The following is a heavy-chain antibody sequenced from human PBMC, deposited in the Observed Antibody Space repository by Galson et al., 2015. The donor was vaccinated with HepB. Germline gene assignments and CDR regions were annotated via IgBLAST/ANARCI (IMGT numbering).Heavy chain of an antibody. D-gene: IGHD3/OR15-3a*01. Sequence: QSGAEVKRPGASVKVSCKASGGTFSSYAISWVRQAPGQGLEWMGGIIPIFGIANYAQKFQGRVTITADKSTSTAYMELSSLRSEDTAVYYCARHLSGTTISTSGLAGWGQGTLVTVSS. CDR2: IIPIFGIA. J-gene: IGHJ4*02. CDR3: ARHLSGTTISTSGLAG. CDR1: GGTFSSYA. V-gene: IGHV1-69*10.